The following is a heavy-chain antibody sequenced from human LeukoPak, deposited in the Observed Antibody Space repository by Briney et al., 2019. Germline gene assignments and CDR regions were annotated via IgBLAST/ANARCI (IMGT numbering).Heavy chain of an antibody. V-gene: IGHV3-23*01. CDR1: GFTFSTYA. CDR2: ISGSGITT. Sequence: GGSLRLSCAASGFTFSTYAMGWVRQAPGKGLEWVSAISGSGITTYYADSVKGRFTISRDNSKNTLYLQMNSLRAEDTALYYCARAGGPRTCTGGSCVRTYYFDYWGQGTLVTVSS. D-gene: IGHD2-15*01. CDR3: ARAGGPRTCTGGSCVRTYYFDY. J-gene: IGHJ4*02.